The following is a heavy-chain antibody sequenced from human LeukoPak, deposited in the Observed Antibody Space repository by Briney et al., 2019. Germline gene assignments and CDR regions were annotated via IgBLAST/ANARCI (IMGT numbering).Heavy chain of an antibody. D-gene: IGHD4-11*01. CDR2: ISGSGSNT. Sequence: GGSLRLSCAASGFTFPNYVMSWVRQAPGKGLEWVSGISGSGSNTYYADSVKGRFTISRDNSRNTLYLQMNSLRAEDAAVYYCANEYSKGDVWGQGTMVTVSS. CDR3: ANEYSKGDV. J-gene: IGHJ3*01. CDR1: GFTFPNYV. V-gene: IGHV3-23*01.